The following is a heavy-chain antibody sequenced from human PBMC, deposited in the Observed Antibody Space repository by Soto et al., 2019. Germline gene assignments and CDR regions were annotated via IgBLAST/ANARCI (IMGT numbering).Heavy chain of an antibody. CDR1: GGSISSYY. CDR2: IYYSGST. D-gene: IGHD6-19*01. J-gene: IGHJ4*02. V-gene: IGHV4-59*01. CDR3: ARHGYTSGRTYFDY. Sequence: SETLSLTCTVSGGSISSYYWSWIRQPPGKGLEWIGYIYYSGSTNYNPSLKSRVTISVDTSKNQFSLKLSSVTTADTAVYYCARHGYTSGRTYFDYWGQGTLVTVSS.